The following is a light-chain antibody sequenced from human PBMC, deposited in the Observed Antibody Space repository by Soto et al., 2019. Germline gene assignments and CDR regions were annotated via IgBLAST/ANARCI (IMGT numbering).Light chain of an antibody. V-gene: IGKV3-20*01. CDR3: HQYVSSPWT. J-gene: IGKJ1*01. Sequence: EVVLTQSPDTLALSPGARATLSCRASRSVSSGYLAWYQQKPGQAPRLLLFGASTRATGIPDRFSGSGSGTDFTLTISRLEPEDFAVYYCHQYVSSPWTCGQGTRVEVK. CDR1: RSVSSGY. CDR2: GAS.